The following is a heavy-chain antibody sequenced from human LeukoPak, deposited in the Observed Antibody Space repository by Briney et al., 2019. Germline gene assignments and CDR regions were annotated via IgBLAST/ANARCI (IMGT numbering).Heavy chain of an antibody. CDR3: ARPNDFWSGYYHY. D-gene: IGHD3-3*01. J-gene: IGHJ4*02. V-gene: IGHV5-51*01. Sequence: GESLKISCKGSGNSFTSYWIGWVRQVPGKGLEWMGIIYPGDSDTRYSPSFQGQVTISADKSISTAYLQWSSLKASDTAMYYCARPNDFWSGYYHYWGQGTLVTVSS. CDR2: IYPGDSDT. CDR1: GNSFTSYW.